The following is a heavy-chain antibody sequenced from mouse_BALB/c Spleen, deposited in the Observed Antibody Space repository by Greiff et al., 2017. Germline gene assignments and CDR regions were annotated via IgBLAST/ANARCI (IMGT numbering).Heavy chain of an antibody. CDR3: ASYYGNYGNYAMDY. CDR2: ISYDGSN. Sequence: EVQRVESGPGLVKPSQSLSLTCSVTGYSITSGYYWNWIRQFPGNKLEWMGYISYDGSNNYNPSLKNRISITRDTSKNQFFLKLNSVTTEDTATYYCASYYGNYGNYAMDYWGQGTSVTVSS. D-gene: IGHD2-10*01. V-gene: IGHV3-6*02. CDR1: GYSITSGYY. J-gene: IGHJ4*01.